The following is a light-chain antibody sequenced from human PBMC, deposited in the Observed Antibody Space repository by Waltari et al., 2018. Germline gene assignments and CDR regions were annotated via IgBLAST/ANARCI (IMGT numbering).Light chain of an antibody. CDR2: KAS. CDR3: QQYNTYSRT. CDR1: QSISSW. J-gene: IGKJ1*01. Sequence: DIQMTQSPSTLSASVGDRVTVTCRASQSISSWLAWYQQKPGKAPKLLIYKASTLGSGVPSMFSGSGSGTEFTRTISSLQPEDFATYYCQQYNTYSRTFGQGTKVEIK. V-gene: IGKV1-5*03.